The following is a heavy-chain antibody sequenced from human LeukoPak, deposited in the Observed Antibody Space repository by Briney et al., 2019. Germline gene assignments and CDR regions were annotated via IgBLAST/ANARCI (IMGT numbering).Heavy chain of an antibody. J-gene: IGHJ4*02. V-gene: IGHV3-30*18. Sequence: PGGSLRLSCAASGFTFSAYGMHWVRQAPGKGLEWVAIISYDGTNKYYADSVKGRFTISRDNSKNTLYLQMNSLRDEDTAVYYCAKEITRPNRAVAGLNYWGQGTLVTVSS. CDR1: GFTFSAYG. CDR2: ISYDGTNK. CDR3: AKEITRPNRAVAGLNY. D-gene: IGHD6-19*01.